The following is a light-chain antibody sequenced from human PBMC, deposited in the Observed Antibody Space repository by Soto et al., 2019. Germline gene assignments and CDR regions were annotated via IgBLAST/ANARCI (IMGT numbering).Light chain of an antibody. J-gene: IGKJ4*01. CDR3: QQYDHCPRT. CDR1: QNIYKC. V-gene: IGKV1-5*01. Sequence: DIQMTQSPSTLSASIGDRVTITCRASQNIYKCVAWYQQKPAKAPNLLIFDAAALETGVSPRFRGSGSATEFTLTIISLQPDDFATYYCQQYDHCPRTFGGGTKVE. CDR2: DAA.